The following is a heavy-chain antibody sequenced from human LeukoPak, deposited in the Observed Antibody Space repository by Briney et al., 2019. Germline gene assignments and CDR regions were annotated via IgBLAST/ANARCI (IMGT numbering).Heavy chain of an antibody. CDR3: ARDSGSFDI. CDR1: GFTFNNAW. D-gene: IGHD1-26*01. J-gene: IGHJ3*02. Sequence: GGSLRLSCAASGFTFNNAWMSWIRQAPGKGLEWVSYISSSSSYTNYADSVKGRFTISRDNAKNSLYLQMNSLRAEDTAVYYCARDSGSFDIWGQGTMVTVSS. CDR2: ISSSSSYT. V-gene: IGHV3-11*06.